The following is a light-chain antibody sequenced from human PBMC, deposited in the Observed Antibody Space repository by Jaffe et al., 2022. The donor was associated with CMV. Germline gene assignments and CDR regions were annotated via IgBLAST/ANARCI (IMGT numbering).Light chain of an antibody. J-gene: IGLJ2*01. CDR3: QAWDSPHEVV. CDR2: QDS. V-gene: IGLV3-1*01. Sequence: SYELTQPPSVSVSPGQTASITCSGDKLGDKYACWYQQKPGQSPVLVIYQDSKRPSGIPERFSGSNSGNTATLTISGTQAMDEADYYCQAWDSPHEVVFGGGTKLTVL. CDR1: KLGDKY.